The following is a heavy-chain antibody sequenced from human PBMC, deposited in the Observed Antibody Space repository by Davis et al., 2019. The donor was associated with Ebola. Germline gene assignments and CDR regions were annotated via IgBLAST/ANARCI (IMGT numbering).Heavy chain of an antibody. J-gene: IGHJ4*02. Sequence: PGGSLRLSCAASGFTFSNYAIHWVRQAPGKGLEWAALIRSDGSDKYYADSVKDRFSISRDNSRNTLYLQMNSLRAEDTAVYYCAKIGRPFDYWGQGTLVTVSS. CDR2: IRSDGSDK. CDR3: AKIGRPFDY. V-gene: IGHV3-30*02. CDR1: GFTFSNYA. D-gene: IGHD6-6*01.